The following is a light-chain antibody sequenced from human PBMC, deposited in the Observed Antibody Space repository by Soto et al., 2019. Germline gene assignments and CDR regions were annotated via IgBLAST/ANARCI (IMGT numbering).Light chain of an antibody. Sequence: QAALPQPASVSGSPGHAIAISCTGTSSDVGSYNLVSWYQQHPGKAPKLMIYEGSKRPSGVSNRFSGSKSGNTASLTISGLQAQDEADYYCCSYAGSRTFYVFGTGTKVTVL. J-gene: IGLJ1*01. CDR3: CSYAGSRTFYV. CDR2: EGS. CDR1: SSDVGSYNL. V-gene: IGLV2-23*01.